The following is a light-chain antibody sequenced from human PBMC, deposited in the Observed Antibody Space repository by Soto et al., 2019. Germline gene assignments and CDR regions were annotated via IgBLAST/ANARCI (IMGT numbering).Light chain of an antibody. CDR3: QQFDDSVT. V-gene: IGKV3-20*01. Sequence: EIVLTQSPGTLSLSPGERATLSCRASHSVSRTYLAWYQLKPVQAPRLLMYGASDRATGTPGRFSGSGSGTDFTLTISGLEPEDSAVYCCQQFDDSVTFGQGTRLEIK. J-gene: IGKJ5*01. CDR2: GAS. CDR1: HSVSRTY.